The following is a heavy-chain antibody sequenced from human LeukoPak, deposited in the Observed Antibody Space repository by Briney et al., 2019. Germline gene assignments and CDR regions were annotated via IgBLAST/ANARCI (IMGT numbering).Heavy chain of an antibody. CDR3: ARSGGYYVHPPNAFDI. Sequence: ASVKVSCKASGYTFTSYGISWVRQAPGQGLEWMGWISAYNGNTNYAQKLQGRVTMTTDTSTSTAYMELRSLRSDDTAVYYCARSGGYYVHPPNAFDIWGQGTMVTVSS. J-gene: IGHJ3*02. CDR2: ISAYNGNT. D-gene: IGHD1-26*01. V-gene: IGHV1-18*01. CDR1: GYTFTSYG.